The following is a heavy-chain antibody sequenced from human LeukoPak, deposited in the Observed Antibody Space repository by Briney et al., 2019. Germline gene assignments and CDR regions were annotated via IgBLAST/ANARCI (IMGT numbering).Heavy chain of an antibody. D-gene: IGHD1-14*01. CDR2: IYYTGST. V-gene: IGHV4-59*08. Sequence: SETLSLTCTVSGGSISSYYWSWIRQPPGKGLEWIGYIYYTGSTTYTPSLKGRVTISVDTSKNHFSLRLSSVTAADTAVYYCARSELRFIPDYWGQGTLVTVSS. CDR1: GGSISSYY. CDR3: ARSELRFIPDY. J-gene: IGHJ4*02.